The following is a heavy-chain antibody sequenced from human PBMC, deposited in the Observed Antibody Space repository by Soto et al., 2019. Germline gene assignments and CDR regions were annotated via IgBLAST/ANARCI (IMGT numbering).Heavy chain of an antibody. Sequence: QVHLVQSGAEVAKPGASVKVSCKTSGYTFTAYYIHWVRQAPGQGLEGMGWINPSSGDSKYAQKFQGRVTMTSDTSISTAYLDLSNLRSDDTAVYDCASEGGSAYGMDVWGQGTMVTVSS. J-gene: IGHJ6*02. V-gene: IGHV1-2*02. CDR2: INPSSGDS. CDR3: ASEGGSAYGMDV. CDR1: GYTFTAYY. D-gene: IGHD1-26*01.